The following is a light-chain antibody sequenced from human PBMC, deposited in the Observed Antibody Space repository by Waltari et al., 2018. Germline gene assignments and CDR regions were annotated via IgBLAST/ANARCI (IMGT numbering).Light chain of an antibody. CDR2: DAS. Sequence: EIVLTQSPDTLSLSPGERATLSCRASQSVGKSLAWYQQKSGQAPRLLIYDASTRATGIPDRFSASGFWTDFSLTISRLEPEDFAVYYCQKYVRLPVTFGQGTKVEIK. J-gene: IGKJ1*01. V-gene: IGKV3-20*01. CDR3: QKYVRLPVT. CDR1: QSVGKS.